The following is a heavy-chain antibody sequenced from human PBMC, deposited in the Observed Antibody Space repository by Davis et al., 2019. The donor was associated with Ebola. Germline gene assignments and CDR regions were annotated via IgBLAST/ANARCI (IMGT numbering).Heavy chain of an antibody. V-gene: IGHV3-11*04. J-gene: IGHJ4*02. D-gene: IGHD1-26*01. CDR1: GFTFSDYY. Sequence: GESLKISCAASGFTFSDYYMNWIRQAPGKGLEWVSYISSSGTTMYYADSVKGRFTISRDIVKNTLYLQMNSLRAEDTAVYYCARGVGGNYGRFNSWGQGVLVTVSS. CDR3: ARGVGGNYGRFNS. CDR2: ISSSGTTM.